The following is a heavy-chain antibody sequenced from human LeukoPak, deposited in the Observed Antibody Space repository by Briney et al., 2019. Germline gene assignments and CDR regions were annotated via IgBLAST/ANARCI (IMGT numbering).Heavy chain of an antibody. V-gene: IGHV4-59*01. CDR2: IYYSGST. CDR3: ARDSSTGEADY. CDR1: GGSISSYY. J-gene: IGHJ4*02. D-gene: IGHD7-27*01. Sequence: PSETLSLTCTVSGGSISSYYWSWIRQPPGKGLEWIGYIYYSGSTNYNPSLKSRVTISVDTSKNQFSLKLSSVTAADTAVYYCARDSSTGEADYWGQGTLVTVSS.